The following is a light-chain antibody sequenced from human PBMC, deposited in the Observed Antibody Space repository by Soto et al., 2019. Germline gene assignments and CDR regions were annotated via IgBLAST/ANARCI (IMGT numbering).Light chain of an antibody. CDR3: QQYNTWPWT. CDR1: QSVNSY. J-gene: IGKJ1*01. CDR2: DAS. V-gene: IGKV3D-15*01. Sequence: ETVMTQSPATLSVSPGERATLSCRASQSVNSYLAWYQQKPGQAPRLLIFDASTRATGIPARFSGSGSGTDFTLTINSLQSEDFAVYYCQQYNTWPWTFGQGTKVDIK.